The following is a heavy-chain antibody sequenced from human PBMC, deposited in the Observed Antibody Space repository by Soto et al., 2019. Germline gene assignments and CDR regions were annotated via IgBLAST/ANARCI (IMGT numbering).Heavy chain of an antibody. J-gene: IGHJ6*02. Sequence: QVQLVQSGAEVKKPGASVKVSCKASGYTFTSYDINWVRQATGQGLEWMGWMNPNSGNTGYAQKFQGRVTMTRNTSRSTAYMELSSLRSEDTAVYFCARERTGTTSMDVWGQGTTVTVSS. D-gene: IGHD1-1*01. CDR3: ARERTGTTSMDV. CDR2: MNPNSGNT. CDR1: GYTFTSYD. V-gene: IGHV1-8*01.